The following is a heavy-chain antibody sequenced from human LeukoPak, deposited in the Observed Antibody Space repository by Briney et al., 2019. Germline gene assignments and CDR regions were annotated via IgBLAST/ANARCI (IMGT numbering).Heavy chain of an antibody. CDR2: ISSNGGST. J-gene: IGHJ4*02. CDR3: ARGYYDILTGYYFDY. D-gene: IGHD3-9*01. Sequence: GGSLRLSCAASGFTFSSYAMHWVRQAPGKGLEYVSAISSNGGSTYYANSVKGRFTISRDNSKNTLYLQMGSLRAEDMAVYYCARGYYDILTGYYFDYWGQGTLVTVSS. V-gene: IGHV3-64*01. CDR1: GFTFSSYA.